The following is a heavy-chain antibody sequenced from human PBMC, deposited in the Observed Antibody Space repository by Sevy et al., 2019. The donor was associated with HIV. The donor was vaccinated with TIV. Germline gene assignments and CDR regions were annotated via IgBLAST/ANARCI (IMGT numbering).Heavy chain of an antibody. V-gene: IGHV3-66*01. CDR1: GFTVNSNY. Sequence: GGSLRLSCAASGFTVNSNYMTWVRQAPGKGLEGVSVIHSDDNTYHADSVKERCPISRYNFKNTLYLHLSSMRAEDTAAYYCARGKGGCGYALNYWGQGTLVTVSS. CDR2: IHSDDNT. D-gene: IGHD5-18*01. CDR3: ARGKGGCGYALNY. J-gene: IGHJ4*02.